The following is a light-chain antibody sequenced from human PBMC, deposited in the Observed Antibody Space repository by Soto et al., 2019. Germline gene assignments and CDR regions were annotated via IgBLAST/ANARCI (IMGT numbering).Light chain of an antibody. CDR3: QQRSNWPPIT. Sequence: IVFTQSPATLSLSPGERATLSCRASQSVGTYLAWYQQKPGQAPRLLIYDASNRATGIPARFSGSGSGTDFTLTINSLEPEDFAVYYCQQRSNWPPITFGQGTRLEIK. CDR2: DAS. V-gene: IGKV3-11*01. CDR1: QSVGTY. J-gene: IGKJ5*01.